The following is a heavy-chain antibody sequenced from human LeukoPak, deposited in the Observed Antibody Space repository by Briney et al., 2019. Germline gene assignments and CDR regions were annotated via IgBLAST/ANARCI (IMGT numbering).Heavy chain of an antibody. CDR2: ISSSSSYI. CDR1: GFTFSSYS. D-gene: IGHD3-22*01. J-gene: IGHJ3*02. V-gene: IGHV3-21*01. CDR3: ARVRGYYDSSGLDI. Sequence: GGSLRLSCAASGFTFSSYSMNWVRQAPGKGLEWVSSISSSSSYIYYADSVKGRFTISRDNAKNSLYLQMNSLRAEDTAVYYCARVRGYYDSSGLDIWGQGTMVTVSS.